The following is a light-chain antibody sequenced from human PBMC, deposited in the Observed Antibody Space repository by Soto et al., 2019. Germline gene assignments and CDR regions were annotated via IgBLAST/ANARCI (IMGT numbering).Light chain of an antibody. Sequence: DIQMTQSPSSLSASVGDRVTITCRASQNIRNYLNWYQQRPGKTPNLLVYAASTLRGGVPSRFSGSGSGTVFTLTINSLQPEDFATYYCQQIHSTSSYTFGQGTKVDI. J-gene: IGKJ2*01. CDR1: QNIRNY. V-gene: IGKV1-39*01. CDR3: QQIHSTSSYT. CDR2: AAS.